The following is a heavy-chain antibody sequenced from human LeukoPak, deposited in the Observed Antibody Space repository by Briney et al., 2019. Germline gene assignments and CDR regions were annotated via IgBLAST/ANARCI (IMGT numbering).Heavy chain of an antibody. CDR2: IIPIFGTA. V-gene: IGHV1-69*05. Sequence: ASVKVSCKASGGTFSSYAISWVRQAPGQGLEWMGGIIPIFGTANYAQKLQGRVTITTDTSTSTTYMELRSLRSDDTAVYYCARVAYYYDSSGYYDDYWGQETLVTVSS. CDR1: GGTFSSYA. D-gene: IGHD3-22*01. J-gene: IGHJ4*02. CDR3: ARVAYYYDSSGYYDDY.